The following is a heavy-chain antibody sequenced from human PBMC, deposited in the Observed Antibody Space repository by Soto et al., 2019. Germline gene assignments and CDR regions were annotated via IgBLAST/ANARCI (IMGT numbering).Heavy chain of an antibody. CDR3: AKREGNTYGLFH. D-gene: IGHD5-18*01. J-gene: IGHJ4*02. CDR2: IKTDGSST. CDR1: GFSFSSYW. Sequence: EVQLVESGGGLVQPGGSPRLSCAASGFSFSSYWIHWVRQAPGKGLVWVSRIKTDGSSTDYADSVKGRFTISRDNAKNTLYLQMNSLSAEDTAVYYCAKREGNTYGLFHWGQGTLVTVSS. V-gene: IGHV3-74*01.